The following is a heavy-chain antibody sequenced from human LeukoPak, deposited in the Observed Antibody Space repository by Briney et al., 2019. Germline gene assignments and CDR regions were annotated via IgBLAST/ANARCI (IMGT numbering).Heavy chain of an antibody. CDR1: GYTFTSDY. CDR2: INPSGGST. CDR3: ARVGGYGDSYYYYGMDV. D-gene: IGHD4-17*01. V-gene: IGHV1-46*01. J-gene: IGHJ6*02. Sequence: ASVKVSCKASGYTFTSDYMHWVRQAPGQGLEWMGIINPSGGSTSYAQKFQGRVTMTRDTSTSTVYMELSSLRSEDTAVYYCARVGGYGDSYYYYGMDVWGQGTTVTVSS.